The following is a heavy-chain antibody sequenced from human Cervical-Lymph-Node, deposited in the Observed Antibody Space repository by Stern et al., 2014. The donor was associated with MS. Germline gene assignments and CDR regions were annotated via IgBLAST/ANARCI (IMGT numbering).Heavy chain of an antibody. CDR3: ARGKRIAWELDY. V-gene: IGHV4-59*01. CDR1: GGSISSYY. CDR2: IYYGGST. J-gene: IGHJ4*02. D-gene: IGHD2-21*01. Sequence: QVHLQESGPGLVKPSETLSLTCTVSGGSISSYYWSWIRQPPGKGLEWIGDIYYGGSTNYNPSLKSRVTISVDTSKNQFSLKVSSVTAADTAVYYCARGKRIAWELDYWGQGTLVTVSS.